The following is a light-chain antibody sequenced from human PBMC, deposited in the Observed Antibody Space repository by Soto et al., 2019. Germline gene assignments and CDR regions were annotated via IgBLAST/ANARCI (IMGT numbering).Light chain of an antibody. V-gene: IGKV3-11*01. Sequence: EIVVRQTPATQSLSPGERAIFSCRASQSVGNYLAWYQQKPGQAPRLLIYGASNRATGVPDRFSGSGSGTDFTLSISNLEPVDFAVYYCHHRSDWRYSFGQGTKLEI. J-gene: IGKJ2*01. CDR3: HHRSDWRYS. CDR2: GAS. CDR1: QSVGNY.